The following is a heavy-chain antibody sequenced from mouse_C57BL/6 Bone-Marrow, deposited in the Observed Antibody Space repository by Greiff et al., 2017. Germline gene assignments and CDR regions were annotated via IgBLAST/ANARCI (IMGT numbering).Heavy chain of an antibody. J-gene: IGHJ2*01. Sequence: QVQLKESGAELVKPGASVKISCKASGYAFSSYWMNWVKQRPGKGLEWIGQIYPGDGDTNYNGKFKGKATLTADKSSSTAYMQLSSLTSEDSAVYFCARIYYDYDVAFAYWGQGTTLTVSS. CDR3: ARIYYDYDVAFAY. D-gene: IGHD2-4*01. V-gene: IGHV1-80*01. CDR2: IYPGDGDT. CDR1: GYAFSSYW.